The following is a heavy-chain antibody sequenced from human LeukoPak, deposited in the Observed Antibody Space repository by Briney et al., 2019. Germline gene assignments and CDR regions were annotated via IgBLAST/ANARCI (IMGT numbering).Heavy chain of an antibody. CDR1: GFTFSSYA. D-gene: IGHD3-22*01. Sequence: GGSLRLSCAVSGFTFSSYAMSWVRQAPGKGLEWVSAISGSGGSTYYADSVKGRFTISRDNSKNTLYLQMNSLRAEDTAVYYWAKEYYYDSSGYYWGQGTLVTVSS. J-gene: IGHJ4*02. V-gene: IGHV3-23*01. CDR2: ISGSGGST. CDR3: AKEYYYDSSGYY.